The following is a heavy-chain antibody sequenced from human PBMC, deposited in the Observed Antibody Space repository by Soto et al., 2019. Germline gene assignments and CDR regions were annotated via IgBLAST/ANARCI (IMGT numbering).Heavy chain of an antibody. CDR2: IYDSGST. CDR3: ARVYCSGGSCYHLDY. D-gene: IGHD2-15*01. CDR1: GGSIGSSDYY. V-gene: IGHV4-39*01. J-gene: IGHJ4*02. Sequence: SETLSLTCTVSGGSIGSSDYYWGWIRQPPGKGLEWIGNIYDSGSTSYNPSLKSRVTISVDTSKNQVSLKVSSVTAEDTAVYYCARVYCSGGSCYHLDYWGQGTLVTVSS.